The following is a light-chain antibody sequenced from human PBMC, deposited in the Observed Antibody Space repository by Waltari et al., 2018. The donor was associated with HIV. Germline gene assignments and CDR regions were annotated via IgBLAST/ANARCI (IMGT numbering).Light chain of an antibody. J-gene: IGLJ3*02. CDR3: QAWDSGTIV. V-gene: IGLV3-1*01. Sequence: SYDLTQPPSVSVSSGQTATVTCSGVNLGQQSVSWYQQRSGQSPVLFIYHDTKRPPGIPERFFRSKSENTATLTINETQPLDEAHYSWQAWDSGTIVFGGGTNLTVL. CDR2: HDT. CDR1: NLGQQS.